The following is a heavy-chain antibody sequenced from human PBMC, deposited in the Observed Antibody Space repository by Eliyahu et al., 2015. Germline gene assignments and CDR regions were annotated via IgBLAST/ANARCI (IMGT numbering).Heavy chain of an antibody. J-gene: IGHJ4*02. D-gene: IGHD6-19*01. V-gene: IGHV4-4*07. Sequence: GSXSSYYWSXXRQXAGXGLEWIGRXYTSGSTNYXPSLKSRVTMSVDTSKNQFSLKLSSVXAADTAVYYCAREPGYSSGWXEFDYWGQGTLVTVSS. CDR2: XYTSGST. CDR1: GSXSSYY. CDR3: AREPGYSSGWXEFDY.